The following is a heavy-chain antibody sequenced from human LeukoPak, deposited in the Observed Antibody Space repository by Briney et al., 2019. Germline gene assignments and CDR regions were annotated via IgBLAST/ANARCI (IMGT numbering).Heavy chain of an antibody. Sequence: SETLSLTCSVSGASISSYHWSWIRQPPGKGLEWMGYADNSGNTKYNPSLKSRVSMSVDTSKNQFSLRLSSVTAAHTAVYYCARSTWRGVACDYWGQGTLVTVSS. CDR2: ADNSGNT. V-gene: IGHV4-59*12. D-gene: IGHD5/OR15-5a*01. CDR3: ARSTWRGVACDY. J-gene: IGHJ4*02. CDR1: GASISSYH.